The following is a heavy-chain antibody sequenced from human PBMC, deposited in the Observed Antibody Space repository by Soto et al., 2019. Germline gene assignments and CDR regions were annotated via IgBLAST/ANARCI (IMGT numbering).Heavy chain of an antibody. Sequence: GGSLRLSCAASGFTFSSYAMSWVRQAPGKGLEWVSAISGSGGSTYYADSVKGRFTISGDNSKNTLYLQMNSLRAEDTAVYYCANDVVVPARNYGMDVWGQGTTVTVSS. V-gene: IGHV3-23*01. CDR2: ISGSGGST. D-gene: IGHD2-2*01. CDR1: GFTFSSYA. J-gene: IGHJ6*02. CDR3: ANDVVVPARNYGMDV.